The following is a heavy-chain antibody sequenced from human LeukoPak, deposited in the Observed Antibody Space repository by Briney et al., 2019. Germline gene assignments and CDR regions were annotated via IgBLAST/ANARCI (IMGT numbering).Heavy chain of an antibody. CDR3: AKGFKGMSYDFWSGYYETFPFDY. Sequence: GGSLRLSCAASGFTFSSYAMSWVRQALGKGLEWVSAISGSGGSTYYADSVKGRFTISRDNSKNTLYLQMNSLRAEDTAVYYCAKGFKGMSYDFWSGYYETFPFDYWGQGTLVTVSS. CDR2: ISGSGGST. CDR1: GFTFSSYA. J-gene: IGHJ4*02. D-gene: IGHD3-3*01. V-gene: IGHV3-23*01.